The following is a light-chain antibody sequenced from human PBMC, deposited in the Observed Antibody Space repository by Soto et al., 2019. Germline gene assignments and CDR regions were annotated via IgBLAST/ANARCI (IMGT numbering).Light chain of an antibody. V-gene: IGKV3-20*01. CDR3: QHYGDSSWT. Sequence: EIVLTQSPGTLSLSPGERATLSCRADRSVSDTLLTWFQQKPGQAPRHLIFGTSNRTPGIPDRFSGRGSETDFTLTISRLEPDDFVVYYCQHYGDSSWTFGQGTKVEIK. CDR2: GTS. CDR1: RSVSDTL. J-gene: IGKJ1*01.